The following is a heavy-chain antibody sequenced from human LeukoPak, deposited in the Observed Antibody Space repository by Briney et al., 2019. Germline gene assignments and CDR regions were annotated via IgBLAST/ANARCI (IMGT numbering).Heavy chain of an antibody. Sequence: ASVKVSCKASGYTFTGYYMHWVRQAPGQGLEWVGWINPNSGGTNYTQKFQGRVTMTRDTSISTAYMELSRLRSDDTAVYYCARPTYRAAVTFDYWGQGTLVTVSS. V-gene: IGHV1-2*02. D-gene: IGHD6-13*01. CDR3: ARPTYRAAVTFDY. CDR1: GYTFTGYY. J-gene: IGHJ4*02. CDR2: INPNSGGT.